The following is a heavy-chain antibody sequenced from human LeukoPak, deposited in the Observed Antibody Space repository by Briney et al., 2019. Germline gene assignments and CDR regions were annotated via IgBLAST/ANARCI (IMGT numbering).Heavy chain of an antibody. J-gene: IGHJ4*02. Sequence: ASVKVSCKASGYTFTSYYMHWVRQAPGQGLEWMGIITPNSSGTNYAQKFQGRVTMTRDTSISTAYMELSGLRSDDTAVYYCARDAFLDYGGQGTLVSVSS. CDR2: ITPNSSGT. CDR3: ARDAFLDY. V-gene: IGHV1-2*02. CDR1: GYTFTSYY.